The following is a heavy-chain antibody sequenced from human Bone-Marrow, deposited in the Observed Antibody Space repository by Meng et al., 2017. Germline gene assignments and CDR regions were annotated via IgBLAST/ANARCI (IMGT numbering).Heavy chain of an antibody. CDR1: GFTFSSYE. CDR3: ARENYYYYFYGMDV. Sequence: GESLKISCAASGFTFSSYEMNWVRQAPGKRLEWVSYISSSGTTIYYADSVKGRFTISRDNAKNSLNLQMNSLRAEDTAVYYCARENYYYYFYGMDVWGQGTTVTVSS. CDR2: ISSSGTTI. V-gene: IGHV3-48*03. J-gene: IGHJ6*02.